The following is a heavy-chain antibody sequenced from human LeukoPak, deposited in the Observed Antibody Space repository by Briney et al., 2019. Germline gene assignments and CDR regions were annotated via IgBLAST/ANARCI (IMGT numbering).Heavy chain of an antibody. D-gene: IGHD4-17*01. CDR2: IHNTGRT. CDR1: GGSISSGSNY. CDR3: ARKNDYGDSYYMDV. Sequence: SETLSLTCTVSGGSISSGSNYWGWIRQQPGKGLEWIGYIHNTGRTDYSPSLKSRVIISVDTSKNRFSLRLSSVTAADTALYYCARKNDYGDSYYMDVWGKGTTVTVSS. V-gene: IGHV4-31*03. J-gene: IGHJ6*03.